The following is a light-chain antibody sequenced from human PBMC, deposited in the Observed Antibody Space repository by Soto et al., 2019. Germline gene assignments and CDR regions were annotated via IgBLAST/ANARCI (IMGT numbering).Light chain of an antibody. CDR3: QQRSNWPPT. V-gene: IGKV3-11*01. CDR2: DAS. J-gene: IGKJ5*01. Sequence: EIVLTQSPATLSLSPGERATLSCRASQSVSSYLAWYQQKPGQAPRLLIYDASNRATGIPARFRGSGSGTDFTLTISSLEPEDFAFYYCQQRSNWPPTFGQGTRLEIK. CDR1: QSVSSY.